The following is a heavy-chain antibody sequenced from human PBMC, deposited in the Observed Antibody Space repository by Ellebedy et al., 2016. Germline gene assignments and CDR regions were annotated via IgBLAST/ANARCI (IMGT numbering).Heavy chain of an antibody. Sequence: GESLKISCAASGFTFSNAWMNWVRQAPGKGLEWVGRIKSKTDGGAADYAAPVKGRFTNSRDDSKNTLYLQMNSLKTEDTAVYFCTTVYRYNYESGWGQGTLVTVSS. CDR1: GFTFSNAW. CDR3: TTVYRYNYESG. J-gene: IGHJ4*02. CDR2: IKSKTDGGAA. D-gene: IGHD5-18*01. V-gene: IGHV3-15*01.